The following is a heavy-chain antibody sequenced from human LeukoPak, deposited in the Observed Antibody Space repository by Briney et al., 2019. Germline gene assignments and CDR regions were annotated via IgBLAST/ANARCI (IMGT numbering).Heavy chain of an antibody. CDR3: ARGFWADAFDI. CDR1: GFTFSSYW. CDR2: INSDGSNI. D-gene: IGHD2/OR15-2a*01. Sequence: GGSLRLSCAASGFTFSSYWMHWVRQAPGKGLVWVSRINSDGSNINYADSVKGRFTISRDNAKNTLYLQMNSPRAEDTAVYYCARGFWADAFDIWGQGTMVTVSS. J-gene: IGHJ3*02. V-gene: IGHV3-74*01.